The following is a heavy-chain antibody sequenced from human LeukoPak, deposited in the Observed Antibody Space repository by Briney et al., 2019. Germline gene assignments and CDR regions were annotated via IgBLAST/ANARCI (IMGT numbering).Heavy chain of an antibody. CDR1: GFTFSSYA. CDR3: ARESSGFDY. Sequence: GGSLRLSCAASGFTFSSYAMNWVRQAPGKGLEWVSYISSSSSIIYCADSVKGRFTISRDNAKNSLYLQINSLRAEDTAVYYCARESSGFDYWGQGTLVTVSS. CDR2: ISSSSSII. J-gene: IGHJ4*02. V-gene: IGHV3-48*01. D-gene: IGHD3-10*01.